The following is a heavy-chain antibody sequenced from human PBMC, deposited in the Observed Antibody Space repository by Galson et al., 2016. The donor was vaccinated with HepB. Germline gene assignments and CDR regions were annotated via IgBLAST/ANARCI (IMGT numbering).Heavy chain of an antibody. V-gene: IGHV3-23*01. D-gene: IGHD2-15*01. CDR3: ARDTKGRVEVVVAANYYYYYGMDV. CDR1: AFTFSRYA. CDR2: ISGSGDRR. J-gene: IGHJ6*02. Sequence: SLRLSCAASAFTFSRYAMSWVRQAPGKGLEWVSVISGSGDRRYYADSVKGRFIISRDNSKNTVYLQMNSLRVEDTAVYYCARDTKGRVEVVVAANYYYYYGMDVWGQGTTVTVSS.